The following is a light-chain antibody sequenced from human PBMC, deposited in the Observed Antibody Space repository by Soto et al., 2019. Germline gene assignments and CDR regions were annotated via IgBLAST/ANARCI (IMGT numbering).Light chain of an antibody. V-gene: IGKV1-33*01. CDR2: DAS. CDR1: QNINNY. J-gene: IGKJ5*01. Sequence: DFPMTQSPSSLSASVGDRVTITCQASQNINNYLNWYQQKPGRAPKLLIYDASNLEAGVPSRSRESGSGTYFTFTISRLQPEDIATYYCQQYENLPTFGQGTRLEIK. CDR3: QQYENLPT.